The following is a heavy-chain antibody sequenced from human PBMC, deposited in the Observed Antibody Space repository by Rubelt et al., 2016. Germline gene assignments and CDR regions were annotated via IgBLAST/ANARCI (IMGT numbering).Heavy chain of an antibody. D-gene: IGHD2-15*01. Sequence: QVQLVESGGGVVQPGRSLRLSCAASGFTFSSYAMHLVRQAPGKGLVSVSAISSNGGSKNYADSVTGRFTISRENSKNSLYLQMNSLRAEDTAVYYCARRIAGDGHCDYWGQGTLVTVSS. CDR2: ISSNGGSK. CDR1: GFTFSSYA. CDR3: ARRIAGDGHCDY. V-gene: IGHV3-64*04. J-gene: IGHJ4*02.